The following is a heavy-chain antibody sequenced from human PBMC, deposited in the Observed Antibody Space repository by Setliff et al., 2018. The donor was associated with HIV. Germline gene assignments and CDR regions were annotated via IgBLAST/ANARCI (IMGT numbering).Heavy chain of an antibody. D-gene: IGHD2-15*01. CDR2: IYWDDDK. CDR3: ARGFCSGGTCFDY. J-gene: IGHJ4*02. Sequence: SGPTLVNPTQTLTLTCTFSGFSLNTDEVGVGWIRQPPGKALEWLALIYWDDDKRYNPSLRSRLTINKDTSRDQVVLTMTNMDPVDTAVYYCARGFCSGGTCFDYWGQGTLVTVSS. V-gene: IGHV2-5*02. CDR1: GFSLNTDEVG.